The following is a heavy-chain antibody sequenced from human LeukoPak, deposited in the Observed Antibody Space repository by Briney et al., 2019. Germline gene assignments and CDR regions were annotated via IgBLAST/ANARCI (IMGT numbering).Heavy chain of an antibody. CDR3: ARAAFSSWFDP. CDR1: GGYISSYY. V-gene: IGHV4-4*07. D-gene: IGHD6-6*01. CDR2: IYTSGST. Sequence: SETLSLTCTVPGGYISSYYWSWLRPPAGKGLEWVGRIYTSGSTNYNPSLKSRLTMSVDTSKNQFSLKLSSVTAADTAVYYCARAAFSSWFDPWGQGTLVTVSS. J-gene: IGHJ5*02.